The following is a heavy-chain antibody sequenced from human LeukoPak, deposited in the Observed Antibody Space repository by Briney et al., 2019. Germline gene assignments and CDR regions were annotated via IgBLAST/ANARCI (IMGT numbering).Heavy chain of an antibody. CDR3: ARDFWSGYSHYYGMDV. CDR1: GYTFTSYG. D-gene: IGHD3-3*01. V-gene: IGHV1-18*01. J-gene: IGHJ6*02. Sequence: ASVRVSCKASGYTFTSYGISWVRQAPGQGLERMGWISAYNGNTNYAQKLQGRVTMTTDTSTSTAYMELRSLRSDDTAVYYCARDFWSGYSHYYGMDVWGQGTTVTVSS. CDR2: ISAYNGNT.